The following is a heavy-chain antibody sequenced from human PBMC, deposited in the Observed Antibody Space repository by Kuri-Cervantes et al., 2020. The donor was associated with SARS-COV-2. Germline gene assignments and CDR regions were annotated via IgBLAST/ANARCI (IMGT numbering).Heavy chain of an antibody. V-gene: IGHV3-7*02. CDR3: ARVDCSGGSCYPQFDP. CDR2: IKPDGSDT. J-gene: IGHJ5*01. D-gene: IGHD2-15*01. CDR1: GFNFRSYW. Sequence: GESLKISCAASGFNFRSYWMSWVRQAPGKGLEWVAKIKPDGSDTFYGDSLKGRCTISKDNTKNSLYLQMNSLRDEDTAVYYCARVDCSGGSCYPQFDPWGQGTLVNVSS.